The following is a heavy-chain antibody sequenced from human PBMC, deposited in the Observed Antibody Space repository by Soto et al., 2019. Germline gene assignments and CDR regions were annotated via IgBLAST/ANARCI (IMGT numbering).Heavy chain of an antibody. CDR1: GFTFSSYW. D-gene: IGHD2-21*02. CDR3: AFAIVVVTAIDFDP. Sequence: GGSLRLSCAASGFTFSSYWMSWVRQAPGKGLEWVANIKQDGSEKYYVDSVKGRFTISRDNAKNSLYLQMNSLRAEDTAVYYCAFAIVVVTAIDFDPWGQGTLVTVSS. J-gene: IGHJ5*02. V-gene: IGHV3-7*01. CDR2: IKQDGSEK.